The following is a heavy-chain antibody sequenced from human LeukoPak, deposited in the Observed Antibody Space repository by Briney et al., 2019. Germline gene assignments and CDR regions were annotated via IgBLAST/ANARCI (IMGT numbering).Heavy chain of an antibody. CDR3: ARALVDTSVVTSGLMNWFDP. D-gene: IGHD5-18*01. J-gene: IGHJ5*02. CDR2: ISSNSITT. Sequence: GGSLRLSCAASGFTFSRYSMNWVRQAPGKGLEWLSFISSNSITTNYADSVKGRFTVSRDNAKNSLYLQMNSLRAEDTAMYYCARALVDTSVVTSGLMNWFDPWGQGTVVTVSS. V-gene: IGHV3-48*01. CDR1: GFTFSRYS.